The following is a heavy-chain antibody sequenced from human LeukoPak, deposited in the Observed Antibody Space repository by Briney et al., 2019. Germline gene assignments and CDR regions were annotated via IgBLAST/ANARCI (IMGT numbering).Heavy chain of an antibody. J-gene: IGHJ3*02. Sequence: PGRSLRLSCAASGFTFSSYGMHWVRQAPGKGLEWVVDISYDGSNQYYADSVKGRFTISRDNSKNTLYLQMNSLRAEDTAVYYCAKDRGGGYGNDGFDIWGRGTMVTVSS. CDR3: AKDRGGGYGNDGFDI. CDR2: ISYDGSNQ. D-gene: IGHD3-16*01. V-gene: IGHV3-30*18. CDR1: GFTFSSYG.